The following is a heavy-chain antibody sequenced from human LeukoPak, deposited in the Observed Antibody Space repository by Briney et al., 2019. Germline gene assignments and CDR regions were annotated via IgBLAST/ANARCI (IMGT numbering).Heavy chain of an antibody. D-gene: IGHD3-3*01. J-gene: IGHJ3*02. CDR3: ARVGLNYDFWSGTEAFDI. CDR2: IYTSGST. Sequence: SETLSLTCTASGGSISSNYWSWIRQPAGKGLEWIGRIYTSGSTNYNPSLKSRATMSVDTSKNQFSLKLSSVTAADTAVYYCARVGLNYDFWSGTEAFDIWGQGTMVTVSS. CDR1: GGSISSNY. V-gene: IGHV4-4*07.